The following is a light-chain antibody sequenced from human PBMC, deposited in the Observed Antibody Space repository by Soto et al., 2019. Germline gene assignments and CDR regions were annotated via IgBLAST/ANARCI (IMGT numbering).Light chain of an antibody. Sequence: EIVLTQSPATLSLSPGERATLSCRASQSVSSYLAWYQQKPGQAPRLLIYDASNRATGIPARFSGSGSGTDFTLTISSLEPEDFAVYYRQLPGLTLGGGTKVDIK. CDR2: DAS. J-gene: IGKJ4*01. CDR1: QSVSSY. V-gene: IGKV3-11*01. CDR3: QLPGLT.